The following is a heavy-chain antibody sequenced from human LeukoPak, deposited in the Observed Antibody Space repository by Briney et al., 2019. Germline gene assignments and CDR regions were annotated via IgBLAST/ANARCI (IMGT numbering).Heavy chain of an antibody. CDR2: IRYDGSNK. D-gene: IGHD5-18*01. Sequence: PGGSLRLSCAASGFTFSSYGMHWVRQAPGKGLEWVAFIRYDGSNKYYADSVKGRFTISRDNSKNTLYLQMNSLRAEDTAVYYCAKDRFLGEYSFFWFDPWGQGTLVTVSS. V-gene: IGHV3-30*02. CDR1: GFTFSSYG. CDR3: AKDRFLGEYSFFWFDP. J-gene: IGHJ5*02.